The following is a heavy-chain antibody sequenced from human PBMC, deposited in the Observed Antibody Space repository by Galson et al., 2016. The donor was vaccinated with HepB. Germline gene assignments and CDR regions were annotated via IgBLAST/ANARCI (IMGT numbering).Heavy chain of an antibody. CDR2: IYHSGST. J-gene: IGHJ4*02. Sequence: ETLSLTCTVSGYSISSGSYWGWIRQPPGKGLEWIGSIYHSGSTYYNPSLKSRVTISVDTSKNQFSLKLRSVTAADTAVYYCAAHRGKPYYYDSRVDYWGQGTLVTVAS. V-gene: IGHV4-38-2*02. CDR3: AAHRGKPYYYDSRVDY. CDR1: GYSISSGSY. D-gene: IGHD3-22*01.